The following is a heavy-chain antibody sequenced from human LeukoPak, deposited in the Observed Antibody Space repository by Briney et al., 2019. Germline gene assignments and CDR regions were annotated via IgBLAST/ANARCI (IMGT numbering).Heavy chain of an antibody. CDR2: INPSGDST. J-gene: IGHJ4*02. CDR1: GSTFTSYY. V-gene: IGHV1-46*01. CDR3: ARDQRSLDY. Sequence: ASVKVSCKASGSTFTSYYMHWVRQAPGQGLEWMGIINPSGDSTNYAQKFQGRVTMTRDTSTSTVYIELSSLRSEDTAVYYCARDQRSLDYWGQGTLVTVSS.